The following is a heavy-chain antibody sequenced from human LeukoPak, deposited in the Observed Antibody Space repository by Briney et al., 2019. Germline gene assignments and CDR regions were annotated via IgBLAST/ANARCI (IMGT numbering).Heavy chain of an antibody. V-gene: IGHV4-34*01. D-gene: IGHD5-18*01. CDR2: INHSGST. J-gene: IGHJ4*02. CDR3: ARSLVDTAMVINDY. Sequence: SETLSLTCAVYGGSFSGYYCSWIRQPPGKGLEWIGEINHSGSTNYNPSLKSRVTISVGTSKNQFSLTLSSVTAADTSVYSCARSLVDTAMVINDYWGQGTLVTVSS. CDR1: GGSFSGYY.